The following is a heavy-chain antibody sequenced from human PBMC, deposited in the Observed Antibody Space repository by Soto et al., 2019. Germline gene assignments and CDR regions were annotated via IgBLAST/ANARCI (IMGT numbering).Heavy chain of an antibody. CDR2: ISRNGNYI. CDR3: ARVFGVSSRPRGYYYYYLDV. D-gene: IGHD3-3*01. CDR1: GFTFSSFH. V-gene: IGHV3-21*01. Sequence: GGSLRLSCAASGFTFSSFHMNWVRQAPGEGLEWVSSISRNGNYIYYADSVKGRFTISRDNAENSLYLQMNSLRAEDTAVYYCARVFGVSSRPRGYYYYYLDVWGKGTTVTVSS. J-gene: IGHJ6*03.